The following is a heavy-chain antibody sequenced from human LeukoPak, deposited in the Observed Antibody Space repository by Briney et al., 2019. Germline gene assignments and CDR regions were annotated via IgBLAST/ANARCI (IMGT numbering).Heavy chain of an antibody. D-gene: IGHD1-14*01. CDR1: GFTLNNYL. Sequence: SGGSLRLSCAASGFTLNNYLMSWVRQAPGRGLEWVANIKKDGSEESYLDSVKGRFTVSRDNAKNSLFLQMNSLRGEDTAVYYCARSNPNRNALDLWGQGTMVTISS. CDR2: IKKDGSEE. CDR3: ARSNPNRNALDL. J-gene: IGHJ3*01. V-gene: IGHV3-7*01.